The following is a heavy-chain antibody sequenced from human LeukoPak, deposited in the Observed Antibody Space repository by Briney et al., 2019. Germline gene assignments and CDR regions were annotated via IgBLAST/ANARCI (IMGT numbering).Heavy chain of an antibody. Sequence: GGSLRLSCEASGFTFSSYWMSWVRQAPGKGLEWVSSISSSSSYIYYADSVKGRFTISRDNSKNTLYLQMNSLRAEDTAVYYCARDRWELGPPFGAFDIWGQGTMVTVSS. CDR3: ARDRWELGPPFGAFDI. D-gene: IGHD1-26*01. V-gene: IGHV3-21*01. J-gene: IGHJ3*02. CDR1: GFTFSSYW. CDR2: ISSSSSYI.